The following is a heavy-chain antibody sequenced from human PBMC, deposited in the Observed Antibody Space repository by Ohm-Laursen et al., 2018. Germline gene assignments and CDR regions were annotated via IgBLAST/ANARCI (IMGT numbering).Heavy chain of an antibody. V-gene: IGHV4-39*01. CDR3: EASGSYYYFDY. J-gene: IGHJ4*02. Sequence: SETLSLTCTVSGGSISSSSYYWGWIRQPPGKGLEWIGSIYYSGSTYFNPSLKSRVTISVDTSKNQFSLKLSSVTAADTAVYYWEASGSYYYFDYWGQGTLVTVSS. CDR1: GGSISSSSYY. CDR2: IYYSGST. D-gene: IGHD3-10*01.